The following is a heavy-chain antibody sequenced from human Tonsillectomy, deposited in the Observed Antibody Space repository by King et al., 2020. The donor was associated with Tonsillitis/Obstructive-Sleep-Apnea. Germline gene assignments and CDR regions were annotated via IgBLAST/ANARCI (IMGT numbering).Heavy chain of an antibody. J-gene: IGHJ4*02. CDR1: GGSFSGYY. CDR2: INDSGST. CDR3: ARGSRDPPSTYYFDY. Sequence: VQLQQWGAGLLKPSETLSLTCAVYGGSFSGYYWSWIRQPPGKGLEWIGEINDSGSTNYNPSLKSRVTISVDTSKTQFSLKLSSVTAADTTVYYCARGSRDPPSTYYFDYWGQGTLVTVSS. V-gene: IGHV4-34*01.